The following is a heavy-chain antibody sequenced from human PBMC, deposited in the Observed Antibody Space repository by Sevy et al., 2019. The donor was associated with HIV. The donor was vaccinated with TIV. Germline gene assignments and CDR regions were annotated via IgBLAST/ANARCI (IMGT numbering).Heavy chain of an antibody. V-gene: IGHV4-59*01. CDR1: GGSISSYS. J-gene: IGHJ5*02. CDR3: AREAPLGVEWELSRPQSWFDP. CDR2: IYYSGST. Sequence: SETLSLTCTVFGGSISSYSWNWIRQPPGKGLEWIAYIYYSGSTNYNPSLKSRVTISVDMSKNQFSRKLSSVTAAETAVYYCAREAPLGVEWELSRPQSWFDPWGQGTLVTVSS. D-gene: IGHD1-26*01.